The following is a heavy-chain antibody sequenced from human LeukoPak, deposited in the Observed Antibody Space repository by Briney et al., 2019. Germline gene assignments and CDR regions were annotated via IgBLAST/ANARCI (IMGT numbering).Heavy chain of an antibody. CDR3: ARAGLGYYDSSGYSKYFQH. CDR2: IYSGGKA. J-gene: IGHJ1*01. V-gene: IGHV3-66*01. D-gene: IGHD3-22*01. Sequence: GGSLRLSCAASGFTFSSYAMHWVRQAPGKGLEWVSVIYSGGKAYYADSVKGRFTISRDNSKNTLYLQMNSLRAEDTAVYYCARAGLGYYDSSGYSKYFQHWGQGTLVTVSS. CDR1: GFTFSSYA.